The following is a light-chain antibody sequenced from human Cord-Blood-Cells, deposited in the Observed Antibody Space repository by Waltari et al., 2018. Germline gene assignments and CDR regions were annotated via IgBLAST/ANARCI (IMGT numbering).Light chain of an antibody. Sequence: DIQMTQSPSSLSASVGARVTITCRSSQSSSSYLNWYQQKPGKAPKLLIYAASSLQSGVPSRFSGSGSGTDFTLTISSLQPEDFATYYGQQRYSTLPFGGGTKGEIK. CDR2: AAS. CDR3: QQRYSTLP. CDR1: QSSSSY. V-gene: IGKV1-39*01. J-gene: IGKJ4*01.